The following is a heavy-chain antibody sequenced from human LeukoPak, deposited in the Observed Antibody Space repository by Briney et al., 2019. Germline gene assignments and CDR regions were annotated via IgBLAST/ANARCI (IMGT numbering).Heavy chain of an antibody. CDR2: INHSGST. CDR1: GGSFSAYY. D-gene: IGHD6-6*01. J-gene: IGHJ5*02. V-gene: IGHV4-34*01. Sequence: SETLSLTCAVYGGSFSAYYWSWIRQPPGKGLEWIGEINHSGSTNYNPSLKSRVTISIDTSKNQFSLKLSSVTAADTAVYYCARSEVDLIAARPGGIDPWGQGTLVTVSS. CDR3: ARSEVDLIAARPGGIDP.